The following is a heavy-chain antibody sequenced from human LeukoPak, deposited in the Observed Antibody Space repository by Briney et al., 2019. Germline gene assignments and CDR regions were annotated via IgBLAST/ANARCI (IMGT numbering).Heavy chain of an antibody. J-gene: IGHJ4*02. V-gene: IGHV3-7*01. CDR2: IKQDGSEK. Sequence: RGSLRLSCAASGFTFSSYWMSWVRQAPGKGLEWVANIKQDGSEKYYVDSVKGRFTISRDNAKNSLYLQMNSLRAEDTAVYYCARGDIVVVPAARPLDYWGQGTLVTVSS. CDR1: GFTFSSYW. CDR3: ARGDIVVVPAARPLDY. D-gene: IGHD2-2*02.